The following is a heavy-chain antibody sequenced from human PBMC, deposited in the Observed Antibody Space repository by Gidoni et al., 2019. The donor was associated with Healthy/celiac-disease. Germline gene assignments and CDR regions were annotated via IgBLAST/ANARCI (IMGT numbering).Heavy chain of an antibody. CDR1: GFTFSSYS. D-gene: IGHD3-22*01. Sequence: EVQLVESGGGLVKPGGSLRLSCAASGFTFSSYSMNCGRQAPGKGLDWVSSISSSSSYIYYADAVKGRFTISRDNAKNSLYLQMNSLRAEDTAVYYCASDYYDSSGYYYYFDYWGQGTLVTVSS. J-gene: IGHJ4*02. CDR2: ISSSSSYI. CDR3: ASDYYDSSGYYYYFDY. V-gene: IGHV3-21*01.